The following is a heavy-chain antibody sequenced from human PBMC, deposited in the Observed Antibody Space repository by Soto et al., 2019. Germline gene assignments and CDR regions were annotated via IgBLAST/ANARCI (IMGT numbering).Heavy chain of an antibody. J-gene: IGHJ4*02. CDR1: GDSVSDYY. CDR2: FYYSGST. Sequence: SETLSLTCSVSGDSVSDYYWNWVRQPPGKGLEWLGYFYYSGSTNYHPSLESRASISVDTSKNQFSLKLTSVTAADTAVYYCIRGGVAAPPHFEFWGPGILVTVSS. CDR3: IRGGVAAPPHFEF. D-gene: IGHD3-16*01. V-gene: IGHV4-59*02.